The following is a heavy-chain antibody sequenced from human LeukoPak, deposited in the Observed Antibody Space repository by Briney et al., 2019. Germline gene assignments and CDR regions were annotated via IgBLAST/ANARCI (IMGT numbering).Heavy chain of an antibody. CDR1: GFTFSSYA. J-gene: IGHJ6*03. CDR2: ISGSGGST. CDR3: AKAPSAQYYYYMDV. D-gene: IGHD2-15*01. V-gene: IGHV3-23*01. Sequence: PGGSLRLSCAASGFTFSSYAMSWVRQAPGKGLEWVSAISGSGGSTYYADSVKGRFTISRDNSKNTLYLQMNSLRAEDTAVYYSAKAPSAQYYYYMDVWGKGTTVTVSS.